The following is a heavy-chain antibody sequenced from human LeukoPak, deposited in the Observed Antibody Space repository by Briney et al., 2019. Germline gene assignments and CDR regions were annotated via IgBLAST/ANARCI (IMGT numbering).Heavy chain of an antibody. D-gene: IGHD1-14*01. CDR3: ARVNSWTEEPDTGFDY. CDR1: GDSVSSNSAA. V-gene: IGHV6-1*01. Sequence: SQTLSLTCAISGDSVSSNSAAWNWIRQSPSRGLEWLGRTYYRSKWYNDYAVSVKSRITIKPDTSKNQFSLHLNSVTPEDTAVYYCARVNSWTEEPDTGFDYWGQGTLVTVSS. J-gene: IGHJ4*02. CDR2: TYYRSKWYN.